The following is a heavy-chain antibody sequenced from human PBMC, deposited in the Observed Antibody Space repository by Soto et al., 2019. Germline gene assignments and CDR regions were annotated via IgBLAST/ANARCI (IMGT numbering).Heavy chain of an antibody. CDR1: GGSFSCYY. CDR2: IFHGGST. V-gene: IGHV4-34*12. Sequence: KSSETLSLTCAVYGGSFSCYYWSWIRQPPGKGLEWIGEIFHGGSTNYSPSLKSRVTILVDTSKKQFSLELSSVTAADTAVYYCARPHYDSNPFYFYFDYWSQGKLVTVSS. J-gene: IGHJ4*02. D-gene: IGHD3-22*01. CDR3: ARPHYDSNPFYFYFDY.